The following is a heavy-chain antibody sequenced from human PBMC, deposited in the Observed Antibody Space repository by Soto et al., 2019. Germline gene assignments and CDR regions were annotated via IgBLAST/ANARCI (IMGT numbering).Heavy chain of an antibody. CDR3: AKDYGDFRTDY. CDR1: GDSISISNFY. V-gene: IGHV4-39*02. J-gene: IGHJ4*02. CDR2: IHYSGST. D-gene: IGHD4-17*01. Sequence: QLQLEESGPGLVKPSETLSLTCTVSGDSISISNFYWAWIRQPPGKGLEWIGSIHYSGSTYYNPSLKRRVTIFIDTSKNQFSLKLSSVTAADTAVYYCAKDYGDFRTDYWGQGALVTVSS.